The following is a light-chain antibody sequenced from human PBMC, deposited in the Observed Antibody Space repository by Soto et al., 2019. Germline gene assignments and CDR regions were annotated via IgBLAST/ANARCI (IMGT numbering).Light chain of an antibody. CDR3: SSPTGSATMV. Sequence: QSALTQPASVSGSPGQSITISCTGTSSDVGAYNFVSWYQQFPGKAPKLMIYEVSNRPSGVSDRFSGSKSGNTASLFISGLQAEDEADYYCSSPTGSATMVFGGVTNLTVL. V-gene: IGLV2-14*01. J-gene: IGLJ2*01. CDR1: SSDVGAYNF. CDR2: EVS.